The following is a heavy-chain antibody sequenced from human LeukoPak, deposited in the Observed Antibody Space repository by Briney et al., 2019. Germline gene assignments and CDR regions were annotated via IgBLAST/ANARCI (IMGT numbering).Heavy chain of an antibody. Sequence: GGSLRLSCAASGFSFSRYGMHWVRQAPGKGLEWVAYIQYDGSNEQYANSVKGRFSISRDSSKNTLYLQMNSLRAEDTAVYYCAKDRCSNGIGCLYYCMDVWGKGTTVTISS. CDR2: IQYDGSNE. D-gene: IGHD2-8*01. J-gene: IGHJ6*04. CDR1: GFSFSRYG. V-gene: IGHV3-30*02. CDR3: AKDRCSNGIGCLYYCMDV.